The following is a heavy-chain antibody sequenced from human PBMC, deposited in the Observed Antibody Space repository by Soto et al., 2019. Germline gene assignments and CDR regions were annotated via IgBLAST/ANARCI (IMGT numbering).Heavy chain of an antibody. D-gene: IGHD3-10*01. V-gene: IGHV1-3*01. J-gene: IGHJ6*02. CDR1: GYTFTSYA. CDR2: INAGNGNT. Sequence: QVQLVQSGAEVKKPGASVKVSCKASGYTFTSYAMHWVRQAPGQRLEWMGWINAGNGNTKYSQKFQGRVTITRDTSASTAYMELSSLRSEDTAVYYCARGFGVTMVRGVIIPIYYYYGMDVWGQGTTVTVSS. CDR3: ARGFGVTMVRGVIIPIYYYYGMDV.